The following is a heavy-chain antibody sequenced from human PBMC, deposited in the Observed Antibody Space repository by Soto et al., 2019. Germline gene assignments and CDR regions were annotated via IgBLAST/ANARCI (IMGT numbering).Heavy chain of an antibody. D-gene: IGHD1-20*01. V-gene: IGHV1-18*01. Sequence: ASVKVSCKASGYTFTSYGISWVRQAPGQGLEWMGWISAYNGNTNYAQKLQGRVTMTTDTSTSTAYMELRSLRSDDTAVYYRARATDNWSPFDYWGQGTLVTVSS. J-gene: IGHJ4*02. CDR3: ARATDNWSPFDY. CDR2: ISAYNGNT. CDR1: GYTFTSYG.